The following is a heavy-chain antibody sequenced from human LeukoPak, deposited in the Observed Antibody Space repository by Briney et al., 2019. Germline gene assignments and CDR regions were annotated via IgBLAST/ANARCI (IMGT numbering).Heavy chain of an antibody. J-gene: IGHJ6*04. CDR3: ARELGTSSFRNINV. CDR1: GGSINSGGYH. V-gene: IGHV4-30-2*01. Sequence: PSETLSLACTVSGGSINSGGYHWSWIRQPLGKGLEWTGYIYHSGTTYYNPSLKSRVTISIDKSKNQFSLKVNSVTAADTAVYYCARELGTSSFRNINVWGKGTTVTVSS. CDR2: IYHSGTT. D-gene: IGHD1-14*01.